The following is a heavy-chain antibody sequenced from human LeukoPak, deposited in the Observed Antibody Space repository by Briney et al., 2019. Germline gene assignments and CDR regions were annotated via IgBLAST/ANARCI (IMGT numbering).Heavy chain of an antibody. CDR1: GFTFSDFW. CDR3: ATSPRGYQLLEPGS. V-gene: IGHV3-7*01. J-gene: IGHJ5*02. Sequence: GGSLRLSCAASGFTFSDFWMTWFRQAPGKGLEWVANIDQDGSEKYYLDSVKGRLTISRDNAKNSLYLQMNSLSIEDTAVYYCATSPRGYQLLEPGSWGQGTLVTVSS. CDR2: IDQDGSEK. D-gene: IGHD2-2*01.